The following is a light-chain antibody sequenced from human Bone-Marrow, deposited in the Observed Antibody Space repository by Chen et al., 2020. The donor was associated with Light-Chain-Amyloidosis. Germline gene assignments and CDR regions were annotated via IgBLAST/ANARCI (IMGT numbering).Light chain of an antibody. CDR1: QTISSNY. CDR3: QHYGTSPLP. CDR2: GSS. V-gene: IGKV3-20*01. J-gene: IGKJ4*01. Sequence: EIVLTQSPGTLSLSPGEGANLSCRASQTISSNYLPWYQQKFGQAPRLLIYGSSSRANGIPDSFTGSGCGTDFTRTINRLERKDFEMYYCQHYGTSPLPFVGGTTVEI.